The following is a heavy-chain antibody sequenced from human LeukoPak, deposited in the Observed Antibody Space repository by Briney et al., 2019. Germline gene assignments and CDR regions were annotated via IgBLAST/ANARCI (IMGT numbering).Heavy chain of an antibody. Sequence: ASETLSLTCTVSGGSISSSSYYWGWIRQPPGKGLECIGTIYYSGSTCSNPSLASRVIMSVDTSKNQFSLRLSSVTAADTAVYYCARLGYCSNGVCQLQNWYFDLWGRGTLVTVSS. V-gene: IGHV4-39*01. CDR1: GGSISSSSYY. CDR3: ARLGYCSNGVCQLQNWYFDL. CDR2: IYYSGST. D-gene: IGHD2-8*01. J-gene: IGHJ2*01.